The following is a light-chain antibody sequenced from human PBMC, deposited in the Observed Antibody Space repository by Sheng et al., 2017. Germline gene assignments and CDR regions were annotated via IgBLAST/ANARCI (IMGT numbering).Light chain of an antibody. J-gene: IGLJ2*01. Sequence: SYELTQSPSVSVSPGQTASITCYGDKLGDKYACWYQQKSGQSPILVIYQDDKRPSGIPERFSGSKSGNTATLTISGTQAIDEADYYCQAWDSRTADFGGGTKLTVL. CDR3: QAWDSRTAD. CDR1: KLGDKY. V-gene: IGLV3-1*01. CDR2: QDD.